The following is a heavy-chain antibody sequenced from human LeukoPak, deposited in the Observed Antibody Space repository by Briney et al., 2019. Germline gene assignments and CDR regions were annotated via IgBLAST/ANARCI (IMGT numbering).Heavy chain of an antibody. CDR3: ARILYYYDSSGYYPGAFDI. V-gene: IGHV1-69*01. CDR2: IIPIFGTP. J-gene: IGHJ3*02. CDR1: GGTFSSYA. Sequence: PSVKLSCKASGGTFSSYAINWVRQAPGQGLEWRGGIIPIFGTPNYAQKFQGRDTISADESTSTAYMELSSLRSEDTAVYYCARILYYYDSSGYYPGAFDIWGQGTMVTVSS. D-gene: IGHD3-22*01.